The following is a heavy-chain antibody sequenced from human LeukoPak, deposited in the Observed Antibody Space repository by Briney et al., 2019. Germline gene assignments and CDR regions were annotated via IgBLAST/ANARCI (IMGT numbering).Heavy chain of an antibody. CDR2: INHSGST. D-gene: IGHD5-12*01. CDR1: GGSFSGYY. Sequence: SETLSLTCAVYGGSFSGYYWSWIRQPPGKGLEWIGEINHSGSTNYNPSLKSRVTISVDTSKNQFSLKLSSVTAADTAVYYCARAEATPGDYYYMDVWGKGTTVTISS. V-gene: IGHV4-34*01. CDR3: ARAEATPGDYYYMDV. J-gene: IGHJ6*03.